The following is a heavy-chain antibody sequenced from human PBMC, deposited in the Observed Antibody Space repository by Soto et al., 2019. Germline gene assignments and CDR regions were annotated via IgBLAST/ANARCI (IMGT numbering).Heavy chain of an antibody. D-gene: IGHD3-22*01. J-gene: IGHJ5*02. Sequence: SETLSLTCTVSGGSISSSSYYWGWIRQPPGKGLEWIGSIYYSGSTYYNPSLKSRVTISVDTSKNQFSLKLSSVTAADTAVYYCARHVLTYYFYSSGLPTPGWFDPWGQGTLVNVFS. CDR3: ARHVLTYYFYSSGLPTPGWFDP. CDR1: GGSISSSSYY. V-gene: IGHV4-39*01. CDR2: IYYSGST.